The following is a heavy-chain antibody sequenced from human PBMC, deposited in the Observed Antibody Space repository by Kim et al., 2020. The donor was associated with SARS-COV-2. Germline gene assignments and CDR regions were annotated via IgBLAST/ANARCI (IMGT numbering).Heavy chain of an antibody. D-gene: IGHD2-15*01. Sequence: DYAVSVKSRVTTRPDPSKKQFSLQLNSVTPEDTAVYYCARDTPGQKAFDIWGQGTMVTVSS. V-gene: IGHV6-1*01. CDR3: ARDTPGQKAFDI. J-gene: IGHJ3*02.